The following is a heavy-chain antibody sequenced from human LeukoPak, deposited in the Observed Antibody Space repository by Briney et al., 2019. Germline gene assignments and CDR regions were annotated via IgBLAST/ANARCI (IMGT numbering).Heavy chain of an antibody. V-gene: IGHV1-46*01. D-gene: IGHD2-2*01. Sequence: ASVTVSCTASGYTFTSYYMHWVRQAPGQGLEWMGIINPSGGSTSYAQKFQGRVTMTRDTSTSTVYMELSSLRSEDTAVYYCARDSVDIVVVPAATYYFDYWGQGTLVTVSS. CDR3: ARDSVDIVVVPAATYYFDY. J-gene: IGHJ4*02. CDR2: INPSGGST. CDR1: GYTFTSYY.